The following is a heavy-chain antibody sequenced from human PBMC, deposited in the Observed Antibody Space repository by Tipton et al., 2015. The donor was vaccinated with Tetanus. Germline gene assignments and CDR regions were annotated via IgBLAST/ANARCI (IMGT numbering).Heavy chain of an antibody. CDR1: GFTFDDYG. J-gene: IGHJ4*02. CDR3: AKDRDDSSGYYYLWDY. CDR2: VTWNSGVI. Sequence: SLRLSCAASGFTFDDYGMHWVRQVPGKGLEWVSGVTWNSGVIAYADSVKGRLTISRDNAKNTLYLQMNSLRAEDTAVYYCAKDRDDSSGYYYLWDYWGQGTLVTVSS. V-gene: IGHV3-9*01. D-gene: IGHD3-22*01.